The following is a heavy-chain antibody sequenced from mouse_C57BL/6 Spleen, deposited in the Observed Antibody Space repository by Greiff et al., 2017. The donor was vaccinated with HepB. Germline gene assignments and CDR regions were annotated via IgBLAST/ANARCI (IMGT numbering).Heavy chain of an antibody. CDR2: ISSGSSTI. CDR1: GFTFSDYG. D-gene: IGHD1-1*01. CDR3: ARRYGSRAPHWYFDV. V-gene: IGHV5-17*01. Sequence: EVNVVESGGGLVKPGGSLKLSCAASGFTFSDYGMHWVRQAPEKGLEWVAYISSGSSTIYYADTVKGRFTISRDNAKNTLFLQMTSLRSEDTAMYYCARRYGSRAPHWYFDVWGTGTTVTVSS. J-gene: IGHJ1*03.